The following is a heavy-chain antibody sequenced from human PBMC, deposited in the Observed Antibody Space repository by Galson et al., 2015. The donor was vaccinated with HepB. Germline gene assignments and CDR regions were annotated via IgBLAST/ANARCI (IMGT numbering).Heavy chain of an antibody. Sequence: KASGYTFTSYGISWVRQAPGQGLEWMGWISAYNGNTNYAQKLQGRVTMTTDTSTSTAYMELRSLRSDDTAVYYCARSGGARWADAFDIWGQGTMVTVSS. V-gene: IGHV1-18*01. J-gene: IGHJ3*02. CDR2: ISAYNGNT. CDR3: ARSGGARWADAFDI. D-gene: IGHD3-10*01. CDR1: GYTFTSYG.